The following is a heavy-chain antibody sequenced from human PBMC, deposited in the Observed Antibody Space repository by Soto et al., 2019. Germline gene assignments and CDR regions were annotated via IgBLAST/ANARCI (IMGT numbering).Heavy chain of an antibody. CDR1: GYSFSSYW. J-gene: IGHJ6*02. Sequence: SLKISCKGSGYSFSSYWISWVRQMPGKGLEWMGRIDPSHSYTNYSPSFQGHVTISADKSISTAYLQWSSLKASDTAMYYCASHSEDIVVVPAATGNGIDVWGQGTTVTVSS. D-gene: IGHD2-2*01. CDR2: IDPSHSYT. CDR3: ASHSEDIVVVPAATGNGIDV. V-gene: IGHV5-10-1*01.